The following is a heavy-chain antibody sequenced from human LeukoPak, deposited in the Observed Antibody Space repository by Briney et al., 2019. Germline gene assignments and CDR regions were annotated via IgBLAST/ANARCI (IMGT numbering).Heavy chain of an antibody. CDR1: GGTFSSYA. J-gene: IGHJ5*02. V-gene: IGHV1-69*05. Sequence: GSSVKVSCKASGGTFSSYAISWVRQAPGQGLEWMGRIIPIFGTANYAQKFQGRVTITTDESTSTAYMEQSSLRSEDTAVYYCARDPVVGATRFDPWGQGALVTLSS. CDR2: IIPIFGTA. CDR3: ARDPVVGATRFDP. D-gene: IGHD1-26*01.